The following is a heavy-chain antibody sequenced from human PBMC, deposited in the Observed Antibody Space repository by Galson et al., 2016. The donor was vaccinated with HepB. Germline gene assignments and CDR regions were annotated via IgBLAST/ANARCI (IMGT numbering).Heavy chain of an antibody. CDR1: GDSISTYY. V-gene: IGHV4-59*01. CDR3: ARVEPGADEYFQH. CDR2: IYYSGTT. Sequence: SETLSLTCTVSGDSISTYYWSWIRQPPGKELEWLGHIYYSGTTNYNPSLKSRATISVDTTKNQFSLKLSSVTAADTAVYYCARVEPGADEYFQHWGRGTLVTVSS. D-gene: IGHD3-10*01. J-gene: IGHJ1*01.